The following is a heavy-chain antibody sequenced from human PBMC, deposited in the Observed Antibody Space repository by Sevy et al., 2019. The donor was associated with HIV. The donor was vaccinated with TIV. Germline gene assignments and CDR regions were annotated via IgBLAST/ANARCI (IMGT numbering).Heavy chain of an antibody. J-gene: IGHJ4*02. CDR1: GYTFTGYY. Sequence: ASVKVSCKASGYTFTGYYMHWVQQAPGQGLEWMGRINPNRGGTNYAQKFQGRVTMTRETSISTAYMELSRLRSDDTAVYYCARGGGIGAREYYFDYWVQGTLVTVSS. D-gene: IGHD3-10*01. CDR3: ARGGGIGAREYYFDY. V-gene: IGHV1-2*06. CDR2: INPNRGGT.